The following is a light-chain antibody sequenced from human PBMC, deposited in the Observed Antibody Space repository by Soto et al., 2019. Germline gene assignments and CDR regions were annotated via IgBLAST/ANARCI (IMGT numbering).Light chain of an antibody. CDR2: DAS. CDR1: QSVSSN. J-gene: IGKJ3*01. V-gene: IGKV3-11*01. CDR3: QQRSNWPRFT. Sequence: EIVMTQSPSTLSVSPGERATLSCRASQSVSSNLAWYQQKPGQAPRLLIYDASNRATGIPARFSGRGSGTDFTLTISSLEPEDFAVYYCQQRSNWPRFTFGPVTKVD.